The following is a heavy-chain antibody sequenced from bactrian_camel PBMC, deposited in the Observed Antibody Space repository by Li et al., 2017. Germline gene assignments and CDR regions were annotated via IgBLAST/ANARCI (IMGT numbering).Heavy chain of an antibody. V-gene: IGHV3S31*01. CDR1: GFTFENYA. J-gene: IGHJ6*01. CDR2: TTNRGHSA. CDR3: VRSYTSSWVDGFGY. Sequence: VQLVESGGGLVQPGGSLRLSCVASGFTFENYAMSWVRQAPGKGLEWVSATTNRGHSAYYADSVKGRFTISRDNAKNTLYLQLSGLKPEDTAVYYCVRSYTSSWVDGFGYWDPGTQVTVS. D-gene: IGHD3*01.